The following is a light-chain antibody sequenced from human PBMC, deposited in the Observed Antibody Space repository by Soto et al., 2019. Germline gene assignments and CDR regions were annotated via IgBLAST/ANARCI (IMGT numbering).Light chain of an antibody. Sequence: EIVLTQSPGTLSLSPGERVTLSCRASQSVAGSNLAWYQQKPGQTPRLLIYSASNRPPGITANFSGSGSGTDFNLTINRLDPEDFAVYYGQQYGTSPYTFGQGTKLEIK. J-gene: IGKJ2*01. V-gene: IGKV3-20*01. CDR3: QQYGTSPYT. CDR2: SAS. CDR1: QSVAGSN.